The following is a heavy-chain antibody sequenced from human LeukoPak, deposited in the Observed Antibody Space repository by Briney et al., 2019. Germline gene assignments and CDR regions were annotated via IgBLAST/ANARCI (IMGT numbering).Heavy chain of an antibody. V-gene: IGHV3-30*02. CDR3: AKEGMGASFEY. D-gene: IGHD1-26*01. CDR1: GFTFSSYG. Sequence: GGSLRLSCAASGFTFSSYGMHWVRQAPGKGLEWVAFIRYDGSNKYYADSVKGRFTISRDNSKNTLYLQMNSLRAEDTAVYYCAKEGMGASFEYWGQGNLVTVSS. J-gene: IGHJ4*02. CDR2: IRYDGSNK.